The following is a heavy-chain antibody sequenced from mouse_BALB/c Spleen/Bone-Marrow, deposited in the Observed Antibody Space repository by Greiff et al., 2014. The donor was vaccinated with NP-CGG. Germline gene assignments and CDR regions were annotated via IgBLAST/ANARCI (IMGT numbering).Heavy chain of an antibody. Sequence: QVHVKQSGAELVRPGSSVKISCKASGYAFSSYWMNWVKQRPGQGLEWIGQIYPGDGDTNYNGKFKGKVTLTADKSSSTACMQLSSLTSEDSAVYFCARVRNWADYWGQGTTLTVSS. CDR3: ARVRNWADY. V-gene: IGHV1-80*01. D-gene: IGHD4-1*01. CDR1: GYAFSSYW. J-gene: IGHJ2*01. CDR2: IYPGDGDT.